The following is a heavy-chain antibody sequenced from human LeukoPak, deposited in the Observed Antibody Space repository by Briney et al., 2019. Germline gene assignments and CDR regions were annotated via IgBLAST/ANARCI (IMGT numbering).Heavy chain of an antibody. CDR1: GGSISSSSYY. V-gene: IGHV4-39*07. Sequence: SETLSLTCTVSGGSISSSSYYWGWIRQPPGEGLEWIGSIYYSGSTYYNPSLKSRVTISVDTSKNQFSLKLSSVTAADTAVYYCARGDIVVVKSIDYWGQGTLVTVSS. D-gene: IGHD2-15*01. J-gene: IGHJ4*02. CDR3: ARGDIVVVKSIDY. CDR2: IYYSGST.